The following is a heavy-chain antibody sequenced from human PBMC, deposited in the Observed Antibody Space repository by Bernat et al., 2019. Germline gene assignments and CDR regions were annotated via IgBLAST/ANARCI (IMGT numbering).Heavy chain of an antibody. Sequence: QLQLQESGPGLVRPSETLSLTCTVSGGSISSSSYYWGWIRQPPGKGLEWIGSIYYSGSTYYNPSLKSRVTISVDTSKNQFSLKLSSVTAADTAVYYCARLGSSWYLVDVWGQGTTVTVCS. CDR2: IYYSGST. CDR1: GGSISSSSYY. J-gene: IGHJ6*02. V-gene: IGHV4-39*01. D-gene: IGHD6-13*01. CDR3: ARLGSSWYLVDV.